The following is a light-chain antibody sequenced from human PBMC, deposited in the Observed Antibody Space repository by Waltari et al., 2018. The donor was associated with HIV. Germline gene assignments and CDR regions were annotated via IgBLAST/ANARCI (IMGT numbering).Light chain of an antibody. CDR1: SSNIGIHY. CDR3: GTWESSLSAAV. Sequence: QSVLTHPPSVSAAPGQKVTISCSGSSSNIGIHYVSWYQQLPGTVPSLLIYYRNKRPSEIPDRFSGAKSGASATLDSTGRQTGDEAEYDCGTWESSLSAAVFGGGTKLAVL. J-gene: IGLJ2*01. CDR2: YRN. V-gene: IGLV1-51*01.